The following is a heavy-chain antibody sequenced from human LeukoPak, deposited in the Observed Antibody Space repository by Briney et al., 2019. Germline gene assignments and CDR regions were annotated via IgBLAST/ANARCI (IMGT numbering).Heavy chain of an antibody. Sequence: ASVKVSCKASGYTFTGYYMHWVRQAPGQGLEWMGRINPNSGGTNYAQKFQGRVTMTRDTSISTTYMELSRLRSDDTAVYYCARGLVDTAMVPNDYWGQGILVTVSS. CDR3: ARGLVDTAMVPNDY. CDR1: GYTFTGYY. J-gene: IGHJ4*02. CDR2: INPNSGGT. D-gene: IGHD5-18*01. V-gene: IGHV1-2*06.